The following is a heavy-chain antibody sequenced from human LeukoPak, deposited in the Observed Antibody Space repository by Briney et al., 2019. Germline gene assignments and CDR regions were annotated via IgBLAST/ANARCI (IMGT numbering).Heavy chain of an antibody. V-gene: IGHV4-59*08. CDR1: GDSITRYY. CDR3: ARGGSMIRGVITPFDF. CDR2: IYYSGST. J-gene: IGHJ4*02. Sequence: SETLSLTCTVSGDSITRYYWSWIRQPPGKGLEWIGYIYYSGSTYYNPSLKTRVSISVDTSKNQFSLKLSSVTAADTAVYYCARGGSMIRGVITPFDFWGQGTLVTVSS. D-gene: IGHD3-10*01.